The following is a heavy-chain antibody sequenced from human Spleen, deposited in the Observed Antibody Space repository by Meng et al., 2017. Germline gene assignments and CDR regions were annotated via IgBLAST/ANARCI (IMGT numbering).Heavy chain of an antibody. CDR1: DYTLTSDG. CDR2: INIYNGIT. V-gene: IGHV1-18*04. CDR3: ATRGNPYLDR. Sequence: QGQGVKSGAEVKKPGASVKVSCKVSDYTLTSDGFSWVRQAPGQGLQWMGWINIYNGITNYGRNFQGRVTLTTDTSTSTGYMELRSLTSDDTAVYYCATRGNPYLDRWGQGTLVTVSS. J-gene: IGHJ4*02.